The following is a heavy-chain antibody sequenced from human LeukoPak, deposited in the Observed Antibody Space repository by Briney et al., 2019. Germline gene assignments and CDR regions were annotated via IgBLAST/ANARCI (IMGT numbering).Heavy chain of an antibody. Sequence: ASVKVSCKASGYTFTSYYMHWVRQAPGQGLEWMGIINPSGGSTSYAQKFQGRVTMTRDMSTSTVYMELSSLRSEDTAVYYCARHGGDSSGYYYYYYYMDVWGKGTTVTVSS. CDR3: ARHGGDSSGYYYYYYYMDV. J-gene: IGHJ6*03. V-gene: IGHV1-46*01. D-gene: IGHD3-22*01. CDR2: INPSGGST. CDR1: GYTFTSYY.